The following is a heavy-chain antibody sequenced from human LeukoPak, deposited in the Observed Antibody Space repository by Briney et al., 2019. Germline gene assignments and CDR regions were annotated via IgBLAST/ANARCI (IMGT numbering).Heavy chain of an antibody. V-gene: IGHV4-59*01. Sequence: RTSETLSLTCTASGVSISSYYWSWIRQPPGKGLEWIGYIYYSGSTNYKPSLKSRVTISVDTSKNQFSLKLSSVTAADTAVYYCARGGYYGSGNDFRFDPWGQGTLVTVSS. CDR2: IYYSGST. J-gene: IGHJ5*02. CDR1: GVSISSYY. CDR3: ARGGYYGSGNDFRFDP. D-gene: IGHD3-10*01.